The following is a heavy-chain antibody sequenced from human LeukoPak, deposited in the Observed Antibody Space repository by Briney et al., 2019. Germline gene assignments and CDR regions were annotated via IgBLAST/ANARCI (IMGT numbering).Heavy chain of an antibody. D-gene: IGHD1-26*01. CDR3: ARIVGATDYFDY. V-gene: IGHV4-39*01. CDR2: IYYSGST. CDR1: GDSTSSSSYY. Sequence: SETLSLTCTVSGDSTSSSSYYWGWIRQPPGKGLEWIGSIYYSGSTYYNPSLRGRVTISDDTSKNQFSLKLSSVTAADTAVYYCARIVGATDYFDYWGQGTLVTVSS. J-gene: IGHJ4*02.